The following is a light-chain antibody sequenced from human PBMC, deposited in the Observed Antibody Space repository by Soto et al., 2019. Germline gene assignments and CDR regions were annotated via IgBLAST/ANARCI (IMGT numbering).Light chain of an antibody. CDR3: QQYASSPPFT. CDR2: GAS. Sequence: EIVLTHSPGTLSLSPGERATLSCRASQSVSSRYLAWYQQKPGQAPRLLMYGASNRATGIPDRFSGSGSGKDFTINISRLEPEDFAVYFCQQYASSPPFTFGQGTKVEIK. CDR1: QSVSSRY. J-gene: IGKJ2*01. V-gene: IGKV3-20*01.